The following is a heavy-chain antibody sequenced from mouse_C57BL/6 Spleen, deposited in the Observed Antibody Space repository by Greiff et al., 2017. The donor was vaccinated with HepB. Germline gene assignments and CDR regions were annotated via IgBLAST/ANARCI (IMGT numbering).Heavy chain of an antibody. J-gene: IGHJ2*01. D-gene: IGHD4-1*01. CDR1: GYTFTSYW. CDR2: IDPSDSYT. CDR3: ARSGTAGYYFDY. Sequence: VQLQQSGAELVRPGTSVKLSCKASGYTFTSYWMHWVKQRPGQGLEWIGVIDPSDSYTNYTQKFKGKATLTVGTSSSTAYMQRSSLTSEDSAVYYCARSGTAGYYFDYWGQGTTLTVSS. V-gene: IGHV1-59*01.